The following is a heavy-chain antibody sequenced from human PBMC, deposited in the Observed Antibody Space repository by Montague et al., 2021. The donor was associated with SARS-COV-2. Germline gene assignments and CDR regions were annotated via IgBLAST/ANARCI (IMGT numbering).Heavy chain of an antibody. CDR3: ARGISSWWAVGH. Sequence: SETLSLTCSVSGVSISTSGYYWGWFRHSPGKGLDWIGSFLYIGAPISIPSFEIRFPIYLDTSKNMFSLRLRPVTAADTAVYYCARGISSWWAVGHWGQGILVTVSS. V-gene: IGHV4-39*01. CDR2: FLYIGAP. J-gene: IGHJ4*02. D-gene: IGHD6-13*01. CDR1: GVSISTSGYY.